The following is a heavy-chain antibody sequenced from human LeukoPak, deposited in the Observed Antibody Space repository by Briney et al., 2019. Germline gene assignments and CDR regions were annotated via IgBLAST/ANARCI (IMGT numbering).Heavy chain of an antibody. CDR2: FDPEDGET. D-gene: IGHD6-19*01. CDR3: ATGGEEAVAGPSKNGAYYYGMDV. Sequence: ASVKVSCKVSGYTLTELSMHWVRQAPGKGLEWMGGFDPEDGETIYAQKFQGRVTMTEDTSTDTAYMELSSLRSEDTAVYYCATGGEEAVAGPSKNGAYYYGMDVWGQGTTVTVSS. V-gene: IGHV1-24*01. CDR1: GYTLTELS. J-gene: IGHJ6*02.